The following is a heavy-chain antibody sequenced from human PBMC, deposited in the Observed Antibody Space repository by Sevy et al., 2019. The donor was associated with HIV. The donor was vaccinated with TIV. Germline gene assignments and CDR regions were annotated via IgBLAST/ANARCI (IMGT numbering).Heavy chain of an antibody. V-gene: IGHV3-30-3*01. J-gene: IGHJ1*01. CDR1: GFIFSSYA. CDR2: ITYDATNK. CDR3: ALERLSSNVAEYFQN. Sequence: GGSLRLSCAASGFIFSSYAMSWVRQAPGKGLEWVATITYDATNKHYADSVKGRFTISRDNSRNSLFLQMNSLRAEDTAVYYCALERLSSNVAEYFQNWGQGTLVTVSS. D-gene: IGHD1-1*01.